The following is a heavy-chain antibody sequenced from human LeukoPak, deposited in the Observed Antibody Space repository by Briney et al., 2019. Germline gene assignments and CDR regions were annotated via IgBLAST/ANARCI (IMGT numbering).Heavy chain of an antibody. CDR1: GLTVTNAW. J-gene: IGHJ5*02. CDR3: IRDFRSADL. CDR2: IASKTDGRTT. Sequence: GGSLRLSCSASGLTVTNAWMNWVRQAPGEGLDWVGRIASKTDGRTTNYADSAKGRFTISRDNAKNTVYLEMNSLSVEDTATYYCIRDFRSADLWGQGTLVTVTS. V-gene: IGHV3-74*01.